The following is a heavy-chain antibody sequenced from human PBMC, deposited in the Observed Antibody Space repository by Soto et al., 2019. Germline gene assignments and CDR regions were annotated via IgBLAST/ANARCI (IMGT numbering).Heavy chain of an antibody. V-gene: IGHV1-46*01. D-gene: IGHD2-2*01. J-gene: IGHJ1*01. CDR3: ASGVGCSSTSCYARGAEYFQH. CDR2: INPSGGST. Sequence: QVQLVQSGAEVKKPGASVKVSCKASGYTFTSYYMHWVRQAPGQGLEWMGIINPSGGSTSYAQKFQGRVTMTRDTSTSTVYMELSSLRSEDTAVYYCASGVGCSSTSCYARGAEYFQHWGQGTLVTVSS. CDR1: GYTFTSYY.